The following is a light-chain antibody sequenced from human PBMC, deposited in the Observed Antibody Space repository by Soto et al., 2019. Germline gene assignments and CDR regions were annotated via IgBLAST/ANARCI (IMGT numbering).Light chain of an antibody. CDR2: EAS. J-gene: IGKJ4*01. CDR1: QSVGNN. Sequence: EIVLTQSPDTLSLSPGERATLSCRASQSVGNNLAWYQQKPGQAPGLLIYEASTRATGIPARFSGSGSGTDFTLTISSLEPEDFAVYYCQQHANWPLTFGGGTKVDIK. CDR3: QQHANWPLT. V-gene: IGKV3-11*01.